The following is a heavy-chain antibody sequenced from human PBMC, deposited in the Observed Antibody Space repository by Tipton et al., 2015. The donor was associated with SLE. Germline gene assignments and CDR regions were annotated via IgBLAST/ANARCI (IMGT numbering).Heavy chain of an antibody. CDR1: GNSISTYY. D-gene: IGHD4-17*01. CDR2: IYYSGSS. V-gene: IGHV4-59*12. Sequence: TLSLTCSVSGNSISTYYWSWIRQPPGKGLEWIANIYYSGSSNYTPSLKSRVTISVHTPRNQFSLTLSSVTAADTAVYYCARMTTMRDLGFWGQGTLVTVSS. CDR3: ARMTTMRDLGF. J-gene: IGHJ4*02.